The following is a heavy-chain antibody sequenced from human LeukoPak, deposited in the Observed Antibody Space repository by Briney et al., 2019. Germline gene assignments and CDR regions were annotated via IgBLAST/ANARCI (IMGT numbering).Heavy chain of an antibody. CDR3: AKDRSAAAGTGAFDY. V-gene: IGHV3-23*01. Sequence: GGSLRLSCAASGFTFSSYAMSWVRQAPGKGLEWVSAISGSGGSTYYADSMKGRFTISRDNSKNTLYLQMNSLRAEDTAVYYCAKDRSAAAGTGAFDYWGQGTLVTVSS. CDR1: GFTFSSYA. D-gene: IGHD6-13*01. CDR2: ISGSGGST. J-gene: IGHJ4*02.